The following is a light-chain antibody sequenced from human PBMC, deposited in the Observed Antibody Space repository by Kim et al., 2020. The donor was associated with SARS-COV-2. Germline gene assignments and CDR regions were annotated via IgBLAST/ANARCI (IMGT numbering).Light chain of an antibody. CDR3: QQRSNWLGT. Sequence: IVMTQSPATLSVSPGERATLSCRASQTVSGYLAWYQQKPGQAPRLLIYNASTRATGIPARFSGSGSGTDFTLTISSLEPEDFAVYYCQQRSNWLGTFGGGTKVDIK. V-gene: IGKV3-11*01. CDR1: QTVSGY. J-gene: IGKJ4*01. CDR2: NAS.